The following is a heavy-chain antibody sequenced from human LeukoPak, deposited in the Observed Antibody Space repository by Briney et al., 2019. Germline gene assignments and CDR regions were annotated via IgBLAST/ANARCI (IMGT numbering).Heavy chain of an antibody. V-gene: IGHV3-23*01. CDR1: GFTFSSYA. J-gene: IGHJ4*02. D-gene: IGHD3-10*01. CDR3: AKDKSSSGRFIRLNYFDY. Sequence: PGGSLRLSCAASGFTFSSYAMSWVRQAPGKGLEWVSAISGSGGSTYYADSVKGRFTISRDNSKNTLYLQMNSLRAEDTAVYYCAKDKSSSGRFIRLNYFDYWGQGTLVTVSS. CDR2: ISGSGGST.